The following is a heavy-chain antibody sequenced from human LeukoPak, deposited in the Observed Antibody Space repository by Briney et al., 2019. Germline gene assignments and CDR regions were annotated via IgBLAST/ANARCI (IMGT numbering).Heavy chain of an antibody. J-gene: IGHJ4*02. Sequence: SGTLSLTCTVSGGSISSYYWSWNRQPPGKGLEWIGYIYYSGSTNYNPSLKSRVTISVDTSKNQFSLKLSSVTAADTAVYYCARSDSSGYYLYWGQGTLVTVSS. CDR2: IYYSGST. CDR1: GGSISSYY. D-gene: IGHD3-22*01. V-gene: IGHV4-59*01. CDR3: ARSDSSGYYLY.